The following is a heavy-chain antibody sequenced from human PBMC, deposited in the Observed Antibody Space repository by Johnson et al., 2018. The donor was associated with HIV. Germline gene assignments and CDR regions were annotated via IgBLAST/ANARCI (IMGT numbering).Heavy chain of an antibody. CDR1: GFTFDDYG. CDR2: MNWNGSIT. D-gene: IGHD3-16*01. J-gene: IGHJ3*02. CDR3: TREWGMITFGGVIPRNAFDI. V-gene: IGHV3-20*04. Sequence: VQLVESGGSVVRPGGSLRLSCAGSGFTFDDYGLSWVRQAPGTGLEWVDGMNWNGSITNYADSVKGRFTIPREKAKNPLHLQMNSLRAEDTAVYYCTREWGMITFGGVIPRNAFDIWGQGTMVTVSS.